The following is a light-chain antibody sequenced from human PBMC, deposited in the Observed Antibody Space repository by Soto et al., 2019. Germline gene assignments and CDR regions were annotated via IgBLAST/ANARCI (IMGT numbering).Light chain of an antibody. Sequence: ETVMTQSPGTLSLSPGERATLSCTASQSISGSYLAWYQQKPGQAPRLLIYDASNRATGIPARFSGSGSGTDFTLTISSLEPEDFAVYYCQQRSNWPLTFGQGTRLEIK. CDR1: QSISGSY. J-gene: IGKJ5*01. V-gene: IGKV3-11*01. CDR2: DAS. CDR3: QQRSNWPLT.